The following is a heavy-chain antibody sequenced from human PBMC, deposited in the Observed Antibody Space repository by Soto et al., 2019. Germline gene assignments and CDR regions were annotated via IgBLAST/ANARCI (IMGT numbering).Heavy chain of an antibody. V-gene: IGHV3-23*01. CDR3: AKVRSVAARPIPYYFDY. D-gene: IGHD6-6*01. CDR2: ISGSGGST. CDR1: GFTFSSYA. Sequence: PGGSLRLSCAASGFTFSSYAMSWVRKAPGKGLEWVSAISGSGGSTYYADSVKGRFTISRDNSKNTLYLQMNSLRAEDTAVYYCAKVRSVAARPIPYYFDYWGQGTLVTVSS. J-gene: IGHJ4*02.